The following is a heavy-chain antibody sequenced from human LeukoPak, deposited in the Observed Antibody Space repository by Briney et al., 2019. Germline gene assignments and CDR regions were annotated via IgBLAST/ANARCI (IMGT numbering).Heavy chain of an antibody. V-gene: IGHV3-23*01. CDR2: ISGSGDNT. Sequence: GGSLSLSCAASGFPFSLYAMSWVRQTPGKGLEWISTISGSGDNTYYAESVKGRFTISRDNAKNSLYLQMNSLRAEDTAVYYCARARGGVTMISYYYYMDVWGKGTTVTVSS. CDR3: ARARGGVTMISYYYYMDV. J-gene: IGHJ6*03. D-gene: IGHD3-22*01. CDR1: GFPFSLYA.